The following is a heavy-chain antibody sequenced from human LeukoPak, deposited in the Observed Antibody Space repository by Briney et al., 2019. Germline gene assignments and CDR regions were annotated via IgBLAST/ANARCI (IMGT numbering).Heavy chain of an antibody. CDR3: AKGDCYDSIGRSYCHYYMDV. CDR1: GFTFNDYA. V-gene: IGHV3-23*01. CDR2: ISGSGGST. D-gene: IGHD3-22*01. Sequence: GGSLRLSCAASGFTFNDYAMTWVRQAPGKGLEWVSAISGSGGSTYYADSVKGRFTISRDNSKNTLYLQMNSLRAEDTAVYYCAKGDCYDSIGRSYCHYYMDVWDKGTTVTVSS. J-gene: IGHJ6*03.